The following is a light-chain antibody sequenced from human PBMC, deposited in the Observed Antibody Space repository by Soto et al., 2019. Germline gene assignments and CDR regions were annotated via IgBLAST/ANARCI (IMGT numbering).Light chain of an antibody. CDR2: GAS. Sequence: ETVSTQSPGTLSLSPGERATLSCRASQSVSSSYLAWYQQKPGQAPRLLIYGASSRATGIPDRFSGSGSGTDFTLAISRLEPEDFAVYYCQQYGSSPPITFGQGTRLEI. CDR3: QQYGSSPPIT. V-gene: IGKV3-20*01. CDR1: QSVSSSY. J-gene: IGKJ5*01.